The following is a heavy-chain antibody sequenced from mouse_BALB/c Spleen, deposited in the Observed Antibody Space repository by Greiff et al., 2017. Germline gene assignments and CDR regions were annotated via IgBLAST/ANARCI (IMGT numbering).Heavy chain of an antibody. CDR3: TRVTTEGDAMDY. J-gene: IGHJ4*01. D-gene: IGHD1-1*01. CDR2: ISSGGSYT. CDR1: GFTFSSYT. V-gene: IGHV5-6-4*01. Sequence: EVKLVESGGGLVKPGGSLKLSCAASGFTFSSYTMSWVRQTPEKRLEWVATISSGGSYTYYPDSVKGRFTISRDNAKNTLYLQMSSLKSEDTAMYYCTRVTTEGDAMDYWGQGTSVTVSS.